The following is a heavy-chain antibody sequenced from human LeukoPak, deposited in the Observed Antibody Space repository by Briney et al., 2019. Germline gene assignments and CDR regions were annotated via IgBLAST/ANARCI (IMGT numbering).Heavy chain of an antibody. V-gene: IGHV3-23*01. Sequence: GSLRLSCVGSGFTFNIYAMSWVRQAPGKGLEWVSAILNSGAGTYYADSVKGRFTISRDNSKNTLYLQMNSLRAEDTAVYYCASWGAGGNSWGQGTLVTVSS. CDR2: ILNSGAGT. CDR1: GFTFNIYA. J-gene: IGHJ4*02. D-gene: IGHD3-16*01. CDR3: ASWGAGGNS.